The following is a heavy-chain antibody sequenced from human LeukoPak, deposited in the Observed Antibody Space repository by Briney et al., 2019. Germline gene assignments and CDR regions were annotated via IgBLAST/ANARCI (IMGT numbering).Heavy chain of an antibody. J-gene: IGHJ4*02. Sequence: SETLSLTCTVSGYSLSSGYYWGWIRQPPGKGLEWIGSVDHSGGTYYNPSLRSRVSISVDTSKNQFSLKLSSVTAADTAVYSCAGFTFFRGVITFDYWDQGTLVTVSS. D-gene: IGHD3-10*01. V-gene: IGHV4-38-2*02. CDR3: AGFTFFRGVITFDY. CDR1: GYSLSSGYY. CDR2: VDHSGGT.